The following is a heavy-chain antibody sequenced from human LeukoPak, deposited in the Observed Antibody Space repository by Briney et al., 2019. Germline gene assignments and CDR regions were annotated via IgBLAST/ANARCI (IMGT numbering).Heavy chain of an antibody. J-gene: IGHJ4*02. CDR1: GGTFSSYT. Sequence: SVKVSCKASGGTFSSYTISWVRQAPGQGLEWMGRIIPILGIANYAQKFQGRVTITADKSTSTAYMELSSLRSEDTAVYYCARDYYDFWSGYMYWGQGTLVTVSS. V-gene: IGHV1-69*04. D-gene: IGHD3-3*01. CDR2: IIPILGIA. CDR3: ARDYYDFWSGYMY.